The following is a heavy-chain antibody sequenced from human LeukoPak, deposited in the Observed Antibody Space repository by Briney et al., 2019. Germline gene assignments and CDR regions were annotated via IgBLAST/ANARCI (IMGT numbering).Heavy chain of an antibody. CDR2: IYYSGST. D-gene: IGHD2-15*01. V-gene: IGHV4-59*01. Sequence: PSETLSLTCTVSGGSISNYYWSWIRQPPGKGLEWIGYIYYSGSTYYNPSLKSRVTISVDTSKNQFSLKMSSVIAADTAMYYCATGYCSGGSCYQDAFDIWGQGTMVTVSS. J-gene: IGHJ3*02. CDR1: GGSISNYY. CDR3: ATGYCSGGSCYQDAFDI.